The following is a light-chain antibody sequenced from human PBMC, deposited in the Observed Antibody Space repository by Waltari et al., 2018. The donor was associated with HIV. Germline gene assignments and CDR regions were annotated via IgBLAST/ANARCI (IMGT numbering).Light chain of an antibody. CDR2: RAA. Sequence: IVWSQSPRTLSLSPVESATLSCRASQSVSSTYLAWHQQKPGQPPRLLTSRAATRATGIPDRFSGSGSGTDFTLTISRLEPEYYGLYYCQHYGNFGGGTKVEI. CDR1: QSVSSTY. V-gene: IGKV3-20*01. J-gene: IGKJ4*01. CDR3: QHYGN.